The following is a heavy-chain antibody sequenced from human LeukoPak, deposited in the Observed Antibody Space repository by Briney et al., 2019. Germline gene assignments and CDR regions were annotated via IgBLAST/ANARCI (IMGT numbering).Heavy chain of an antibody. J-gene: IGHJ4*02. Sequence: GASVKVSCKASGYTFTSYYMHWVRQAPGQGLEWMGIINPSGGSTSYAQKFQGRVTMTRDTSTSTVYMELGSLRSEDTAVYYCARVNRGYSSSWYLGYWGQGTLVTVSS. CDR2: INPSGGST. CDR3: ARVNRGYSSSWYLGY. V-gene: IGHV1-46*01. CDR1: GYTFTSYY. D-gene: IGHD6-13*01.